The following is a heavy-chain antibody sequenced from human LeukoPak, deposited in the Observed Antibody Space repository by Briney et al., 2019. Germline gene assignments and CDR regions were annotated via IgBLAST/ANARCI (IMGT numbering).Heavy chain of an antibody. CDR1: GYTFTSYD. CDR2: MNPNSGNT. V-gene: IGHV1-8*01. Sequence: GASVKVSCKASGYTFTSYDINWVRQATGQGLEWMGWMNPNSGNTGYAQKFQGRVAITRDTSASTAYMELTSLRSEDTAVYYCARDRGGAGDFDYWGQGTLVTVSS. CDR3: ARDRGGAGDFDY. D-gene: IGHD3-16*01. J-gene: IGHJ4*02.